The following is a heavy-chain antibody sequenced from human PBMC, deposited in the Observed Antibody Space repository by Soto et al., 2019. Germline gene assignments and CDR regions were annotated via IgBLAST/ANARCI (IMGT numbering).Heavy chain of an antibody. J-gene: IGHJ5*02. Sequence: LALTCSVSGSSTSSYYRSLIRQPPGKGLEWIGYIYYSGSTNYNPSLKSRVTISVDTSKNQFSLKLSSVTAADTAVYYCARSSTRGWFDPWGQGILVTASS. CDR2: IYYSGST. CDR3: ARSSTRGWFDP. CDR1: GSSTSSYY. V-gene: IGHV4-59*01. D-gene: IGHD4-17*01.